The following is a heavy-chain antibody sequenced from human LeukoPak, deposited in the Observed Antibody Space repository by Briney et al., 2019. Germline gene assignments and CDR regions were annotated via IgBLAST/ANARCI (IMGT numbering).Heavy chain of an antibody. J-gene: IGHJ4*02. V-gene: IGHV3-53*01. D-gene: IGHD1-26*01. CDR3: ARDPDGGSSSSDY. CDR2: IYSGGST. CDR1: GFTVSSNY. Sequence: GGSLRLSCAASGFTVSSNYMSWVRQAPGKGLEWVSVIYSGGSTYYADSVKGRFTISRDNSKNTLYLQMNSLRAEDTAVYYCARDPDGGSSSSDYWGQGTLVTVSS.